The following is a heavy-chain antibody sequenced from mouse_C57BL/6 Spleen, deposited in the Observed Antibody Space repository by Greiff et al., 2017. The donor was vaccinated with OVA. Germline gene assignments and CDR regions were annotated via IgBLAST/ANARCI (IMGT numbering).Heavy chain of an antibody. Sequence: VQLQQSGAELVRPGTSVKMSCKASGYTFTNYWIGWAKQRPGHGLEWIGDIYPGGGYTNYNEKFKGKATLTADKSSSTAYMQFSSLTSGDSAIYYCARLLRRDYYAMDYWGQGTSVTVSS. CDR3: ARLLRRDYYAMDY. CDR1: GYTFTNYW. J-gene: IGHJ4*01. D-gene: IGHD1-1*01. V-gene: IGHV1-63*01. CDR2: IYPGGGYT.